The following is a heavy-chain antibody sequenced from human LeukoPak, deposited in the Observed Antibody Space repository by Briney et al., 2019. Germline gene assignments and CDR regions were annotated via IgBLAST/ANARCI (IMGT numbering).Heavy chain of an antibody. CDR3: ARVRNYDFWSGYWGSMDY. CDR2: IYYSGST. D-gene: IGHD3-3*01. J-gene: IGHJ4*02. CDR1: GGSISSYY. Sequence: SETLPLTCTVSGGSISSYYWSWIRQPPGKGLEWIGYIYYSGSTNYNPSLKSRVTISVDTSKNQFSLKLSSVTAADTAVYYCARVRNYDFWSGYWGSMDYWGQGTLVTVSS. V-gene: IGHV4-59*01.